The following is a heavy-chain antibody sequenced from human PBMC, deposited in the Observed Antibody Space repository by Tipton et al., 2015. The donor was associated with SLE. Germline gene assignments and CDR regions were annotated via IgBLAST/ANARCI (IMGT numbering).Heavy chain of an antibody. D-gene: IGHD3-10*01. CDR2: TNHSGST. V-gene: IGHV4-34*01. CDR1: GGSFSGYY. Sequence: TLSLTCAVYGGSFSGYYWSWIRQPPGKGLEWIGETNHSGSTNYNPSLKSRVTISVDTSKNQFSLKLSSVTAADTAVYYCARDRVGLWFRTNYYYYYGMDVWGQGTTVTASS. J-gene: IGHJ6*02. CDR3: ARDRVGLWFRTNYYYYYGMDV.